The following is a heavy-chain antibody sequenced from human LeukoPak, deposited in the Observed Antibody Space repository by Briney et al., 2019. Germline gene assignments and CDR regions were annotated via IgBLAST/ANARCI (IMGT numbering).Heavy chain of an antibody. CDR3: ARDFPQPSRGWFENPGAAFDI. CDR2: ISSSSSYI. CDR1: GFSFSSYA. D-gene: IGHD6-19*01. Sequence: GGSLRLSCAASGFSFSSYALSWVRQAPGKGLEWVSSISSSSSYIYYADSVKGRFTISRDNAKNSLYLQMNSLRAEDTAVYYCARDFPQPSRGWFENPGAAFDIWGQGTMVTVSS. J-gene: IGHJ3*02. V-gene: IGHV3-21*01.